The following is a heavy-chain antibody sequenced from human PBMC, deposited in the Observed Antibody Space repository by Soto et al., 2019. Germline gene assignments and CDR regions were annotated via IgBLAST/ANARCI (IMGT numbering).Heavy chain of an antibody. D-gene: IGHD6-13*01. J-gene: IGHJ4*02. Sequence: GGSLRLSCAAPVFTFSSYWMHWVRQAPGKGLVWVSRINSDGSSTSYADSVKGRFTISRDNAKNTLYLQMNSLRAEDTAVYYCARRSTAAGPLDYWGQGTLVTSPQ. V-gene: IGHV3-74*01. CDR3: ARRSTAAGPLDY. CDR1: VFTFSSYW. CDR2: INSDGSST.